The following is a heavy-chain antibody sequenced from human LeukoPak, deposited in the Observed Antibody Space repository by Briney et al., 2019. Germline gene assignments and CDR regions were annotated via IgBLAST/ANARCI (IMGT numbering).Heavy chain of an antibody. CDR2: ISSSSSYI. J-gene: IGHJ6*03. D-gene: IGHD6-13*01. CDR1: GFTFSSYA. V-gene: IGHV3-21*01. Sequence: GGSLRLSCAASGFTFSSYAMSWVRQAPGKGLEWVSSISSSSSYIYYADSVKGRFTISRDNAKNSLYLQMNSLRAEDTAVYYCARARRIAAAEVYYYYYMDVWGKGTTVTVSS. CDR3: ARARRIAAAEVYYYYYMDV.